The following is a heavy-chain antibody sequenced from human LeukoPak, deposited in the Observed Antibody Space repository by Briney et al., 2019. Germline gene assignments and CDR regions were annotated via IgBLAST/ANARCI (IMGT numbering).Heavy chain of an antibody. V-gene: IGHV1-2*02. CDR1: GYTFRGNY. Sequence: GSSVKVSCKASGYTFRGNYIYWLRQAPGPGLEWMGWIGANNGDTKSAQKFQGRVTMSRDTSISTAYMDLSSLSPDDAAVYYCARDPSSVALYFFDYWGQGTLVTVSS. J-gene: IGHJ4*02. CDR3: ARDPSSVALYFFDY. CDR2: IGANNGDT. D-gene: IGHD2-15*01.